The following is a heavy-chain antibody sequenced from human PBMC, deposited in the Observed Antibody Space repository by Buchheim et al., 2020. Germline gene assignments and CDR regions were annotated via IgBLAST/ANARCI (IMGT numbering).Heavy chain of an antibody. V-gene: IGHV4-61*02. CDR2: IYASGRT. CDR1: GDSITKNIFY. J-gene: IGHJ4*02. CDR3: ARYSSTFRYFDY. D-gene: IGHD4-11*01. Sequence: QVQLQESGPGLVKPSQTLTLTCTVSGDSITKNIFYWSWIRQPAGKGLEWIGRIYASGRTNYNPSLKSRVSISLDTSKNQFSLTVTSVTAADTAVYYCARYSSTFRYFDYWGQGT.